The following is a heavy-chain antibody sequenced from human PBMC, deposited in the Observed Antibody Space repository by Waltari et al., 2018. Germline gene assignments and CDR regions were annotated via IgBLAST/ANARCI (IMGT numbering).Heavy chain of an antibody. Sequence: EVHLAESGGDLVQPGRSLRLSCTVSGFTFGDSAMSWFRQAPGKGLEWVGFIRSKAYGGTTEYTASVKGRFTSSRDDSKSIAYLQMNSLKTEDTAVYFCTRVDCSSSSCYRGFDYWSQGTLVSVSS. CDR2: IRSKAYGGTT. CDR1: GFTFGDSA. V-gene: IGHV3-49*01. D-gene: IGHD2-2*01. CDR3: TRVDCSSSSCYRGFDY. J-gene: IGHJ4*02.